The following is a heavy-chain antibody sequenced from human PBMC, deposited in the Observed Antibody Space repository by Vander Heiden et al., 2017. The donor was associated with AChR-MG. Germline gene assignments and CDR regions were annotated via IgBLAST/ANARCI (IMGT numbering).Heavy chain of an antibody. V-gene: IGHV3-11*01. CDR2: ISSSGSTI. J-gene: IGHJ3*02. D-gene: IGHD1-26*01. Sequence: QVQLVESGGGLVKPGGSLRPSCAASGFTFSDYYRSCIRQAPGKGLEWVSYISSSGSTIYYADSVKGRVTISRDNAKNSLYLQLNSLRADHTAVDYCASQGPRVGAEELDAFDIWGQGTMVTVSS. CDR1: GFTFSDYY. CDR3: ASQGPRVGAEELDAFDI.